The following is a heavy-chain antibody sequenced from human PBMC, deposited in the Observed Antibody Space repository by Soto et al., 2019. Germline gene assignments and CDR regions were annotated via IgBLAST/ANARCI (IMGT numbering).Heavy chain of an antibody. CDR2: ISAHNGNT. J-gene: IGHJ4*02. CDR3: ARWRYGDY. CDR1: GYTFTSYG. D-gene: IGHD1-1*01. Sequence: QVHLVQSGAEVKKPGASVKVSCKCSGYTFTSYGITWVRQAPGQGLEWMGWISAHNGNTDYAQKLQGRVTVTRDTSTSTAYMELRSLRSDDTAVYYCARWRYGDYWCQGALVTVSS. V-gene: IGHV1-18*01.